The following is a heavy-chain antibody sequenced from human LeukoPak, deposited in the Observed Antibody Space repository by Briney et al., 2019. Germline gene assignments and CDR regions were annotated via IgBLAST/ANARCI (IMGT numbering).Heavy chain of an antibody. Sequence: SETLSRTCAVYGGSFSGYYWSWIRQPPGKGLEWIGEINHSGSTNYNPSLKSRVTISVDTSKNQFSLKLSSVTAADTAVYYCAGGYIHHGAFDIWGQGTMVTVSS. J-gene: IGHJ3*02. CDR1: GGSFSGYY. CDR2: INHSGST. CDR3: AGGYIHHGAFDI. D-gene: IGHD2-15*01. V-gene: IGHV4-34*01.